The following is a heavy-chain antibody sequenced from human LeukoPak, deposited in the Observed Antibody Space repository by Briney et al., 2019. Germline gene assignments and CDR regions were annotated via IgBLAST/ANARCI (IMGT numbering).Heavy chain of an antibody. CDR2: IIPIFGTA. CDR1: GGTFSSYA. V-gene: IGHV1-69*05. D-gene: IGHD2-2*01. Sequence: ASVKVSCKASGGTFSSYAIGWVRQAPGQGLGWMGGIIPIFGTASYAQKFQGRVTITTDESTSTAYMELSSLRSEDTAVYYCARGPVVVPAAILDDDAFDIWGQGTMVTVSS. J-gene: IGHJ3*02. CDR3: ARGPVVVPAAILDDDAFDI.